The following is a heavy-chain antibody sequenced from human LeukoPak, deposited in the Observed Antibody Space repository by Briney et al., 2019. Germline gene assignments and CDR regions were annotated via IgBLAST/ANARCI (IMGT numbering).Heavy chain of an antibody. V-gene: IGHV4-39*07. CDR3: AREVAAVEPNYYYYYMDV. J-gene: IGHJ6*03. Sequence: GSLRLSCAASGFTFSSYEMNWVRQAPGKGLEWIGSIYYSGSTYYNPSLKSRVTISVDTSKNQFSLKLSSVTAADTAVYYCAREVAAVEPNYYYYYMDVWGKGTTVTISS. D-gene: IGHD6-13*01. CDR1: GFTFSSYE. CDR2: IYYSGST.